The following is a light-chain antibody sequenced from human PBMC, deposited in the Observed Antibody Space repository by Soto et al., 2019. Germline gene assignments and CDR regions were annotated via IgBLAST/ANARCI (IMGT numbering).Light chain of an antibody. Sequence: DIQMTQSTSSLSASVGDRFTITCGASQSIGSSLNWYQQKPGKAPNLLIYAASSLQTGVPSRFSGSGSGTAFTLTVSSLQPEDFATYYCQQSYSTLWTFGQGTKVDVK. CDR2: AAS. CDR3: QQSYSTLWT. J-gene: IGKJ1*01. V-gene: IGKV1-39*01. CDR1: QSIGSS.